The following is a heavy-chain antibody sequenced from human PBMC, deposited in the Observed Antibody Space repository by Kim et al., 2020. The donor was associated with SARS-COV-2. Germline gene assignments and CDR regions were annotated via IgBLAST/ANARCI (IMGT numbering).Heavy chain of an antibody. J-gene: IGHJ4*02. Sequence: ASVKVSCKASGYTFTNYAINWVRQAPGQGLEWMGWINTNTGNPTYAQGFTGRFVFSLDTSVSTAYLQISSLKAEDTAVYYCARDRGGTCMAHGGYWGQGTLVTVSP. CDR2: INTNTGNP. V-gene: IGHV7-4-1*02. CDR1: GYTFTNYA. CDR3: ARDRGGTCMAHGGY. D-gene: IGHD1-1*01.